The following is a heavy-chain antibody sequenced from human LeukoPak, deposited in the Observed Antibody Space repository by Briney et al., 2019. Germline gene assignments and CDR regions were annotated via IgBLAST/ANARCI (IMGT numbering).Heavy chain of an antibody. J-gene: IGHJ4*02. Sequence: SETLSRTCTVSGGSISSSSYYWGWIRQPPGKGLEWIGSIYYSGSTYYNPSLKSRVTISVDTSKNQFSLKLSSVTAADTAVYYCARQLGYCSGGSCSFYFDHWGQGTLVTASS. CDR3: ARQLGYCSGGSCSFYFDH. V-gene: IGHV4-39*01. D-gene: IGHD2-15*01. CDR2: IYYSGST. CDR1: GGSISSSSYY.